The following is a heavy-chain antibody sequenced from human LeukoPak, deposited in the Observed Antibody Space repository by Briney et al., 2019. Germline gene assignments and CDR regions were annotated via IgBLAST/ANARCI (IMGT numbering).Heavy chain of an antibody. V-gene: IGHV3-7*01. J-gene: IGHJ4*02. CDR1: GFTFSNYW. D-gene: IGHD1-20*01. CDR3: ARIWYFGDNNWRYFDY. CDR2: IDPDGSET. Sequence: PGGSLRLSCAASGFTFSNYWMSWVRQAPGKGLXWXANIDPDGSETQYVGSVKGRFTTSRDNAKNSLYLQMNSLRAEDTAIYYGARIWYFGDNNWRYFDYWGQGTLVTVSS.